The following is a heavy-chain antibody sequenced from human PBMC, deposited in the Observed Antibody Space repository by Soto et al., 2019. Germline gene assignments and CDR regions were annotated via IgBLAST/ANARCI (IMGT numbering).Heavy chain of an antibody. CDR3: ARDPSDFWSGYSHYYFDY. CDR1: GFTFSSYS. CDR2: ISSSSSTI. V-gene: IGHV3-48*01. D-gene: IGHD3-3*01. J-gene: IGHJ4*02. Sequence: GGSLRLSCAASGFTFSSYSMNWVRQAPGKGLEWVSYISSSSSTICYADSVKGRFTISRDNAKNALYLQMNRLRAEDTAVYDCARDPSDFWSGYSHYYFDYWGQGTLVTVSS.